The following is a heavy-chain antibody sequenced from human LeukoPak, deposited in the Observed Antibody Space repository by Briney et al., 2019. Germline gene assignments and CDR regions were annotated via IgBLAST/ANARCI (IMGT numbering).Heavy chain of an antibody. CDR3: AKGQDAFDI. V-gene: IGHV3-30*02. Sequence: PGGSLRLSCAASGFTFSSYGMHWVRQAPGKGLEWVGFIRYDGGNKYYADSVKGRFTISRDNSKNTLYLQMNSLRAEDTAVYYCAKGQDAFDIWGQGTMVTVSS. J-gene: IGHJ3*02. CDR2: IRYDGGNK. CDR1: GFTFSSYG.